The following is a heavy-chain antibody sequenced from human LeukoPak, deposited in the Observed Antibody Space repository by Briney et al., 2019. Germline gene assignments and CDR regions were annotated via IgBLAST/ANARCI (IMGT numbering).Heavy chain of an antibody. Sequence: SETLSLTCAVYGGSFSGYYWSWIRQPPGKGLEWIGEINHSGSTNYNPSLKSRVTISVDTSKNQFSLKPSSVTAADTAVYYCARVKKAYYYDSSGYFGYWGQGTLVTVSS. CDR2: INHSGST. D-gene: IGHD3-22*01. J-gene: IGHJ4*02. V-gene: IGHV4-34*01. CDR1: GGSFSGYY. CDR3: ARVKKAYYYDSSGYFGY.